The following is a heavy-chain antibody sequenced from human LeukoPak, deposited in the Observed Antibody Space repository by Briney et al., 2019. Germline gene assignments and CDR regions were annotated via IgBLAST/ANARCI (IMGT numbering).Heavy chain of an antibody. V-gene: IGHV1-18*01. CDR2: ISAYNGNT. D-gene: IGHD1-26*01. CDR1: GGTFSSYG. Sequence: APVKVSCKASGGTFSSYGISWVRQAPGQGLEWMGWISAYNGNTNYAQKLQGRVTMTTDTSTSTAYMELRSLRSDDTAVYYCARDWVGAPPFDYWGQGTLVTVSS. CDR3: ARDWVGAPPFDY. J-gene: IGHJ4*02.